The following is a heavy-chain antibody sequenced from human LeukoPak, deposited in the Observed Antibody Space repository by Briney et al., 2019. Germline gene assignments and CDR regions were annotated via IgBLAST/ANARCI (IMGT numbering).Heavy chain of an antibody. Sequence: GGSLRLSCTASGFTFSNYGMHWVRQAPGRGLESVAVISHDGDNKYYADSVKGRFTISRDNSKNTLYLQMNSLRAEDTAVYYCARDFAGDRDYWGQGTLVTVSS. J-gene: IGHJ4*02. CDR1: GFTFSNYG. V-gene: IGHV3-30*03. CDR3: ARDFAGDRDY. D-gene: IGHD4-17*01. CDR2: ISHDGDNK.